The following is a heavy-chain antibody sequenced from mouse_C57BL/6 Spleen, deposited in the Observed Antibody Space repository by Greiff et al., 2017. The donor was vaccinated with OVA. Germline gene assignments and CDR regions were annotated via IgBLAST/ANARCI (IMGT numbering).Heavy chain of an antibody. Sequence: QVQLKESGPELVKPGASVKISCKASGYAFSSSWMNWVKQRPGKGLEWIGRIYPGDGDTNYNGKFKGKATLAADKSSSKAYMQLSRLTSEDSAVYCCARPGGLRRYFDVWGTGTTVTVSS. CDR3: ARPGGLRRYFDV. CDR1: GYAFSSSW. V-gene: IGHV1-82*01. CDR2: IYPGDGDT. D-gene: IGHD2-4*01. J-gene: IGHJ1*03.